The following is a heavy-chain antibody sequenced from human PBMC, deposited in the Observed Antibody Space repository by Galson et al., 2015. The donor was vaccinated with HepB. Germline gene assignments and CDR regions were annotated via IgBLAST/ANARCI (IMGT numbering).Heavy chain of an antibody. D-gene: IGHD3-22*01. CDR1: GFTFSSYA. J-gene: IGHJ3*02. Sequence: LRLSCAASGFTFSSYAMHWVRQAPGKGLEWVAVISYDGSNKYYADSVKGRFTISRDNSKNTLYLQMNSLRAEDTAVYYCARVLGVVYYDSSGYYFDDAFDIWGQGTMVTVSS. V-gene: IGHV3-30-3*01. CDR3: ARVLGVVYYDSSGYYFDDAFDI. CDR2: ISYDGSNK.